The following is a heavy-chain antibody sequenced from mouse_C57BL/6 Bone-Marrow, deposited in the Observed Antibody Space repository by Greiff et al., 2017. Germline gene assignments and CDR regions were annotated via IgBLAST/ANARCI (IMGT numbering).Heavy chain of an antibody. D-gene: IGHD2-1*01. CDR2: IDPETGGT. J-gene: IGHJ3*01. CDR1: GYTFTDYE. Sequence: QVQLQQSGADLVRPGASVTLSCKASGYTFTDYEMHWVKQTPVHGLEWIGAIDPETGGTAYNQKFKGQDILTADKSSSTAYMQLSSLTTEDSAIYYCARRRGLLFFAYWGQGTLVTVSA. V-gene: IGHV1-15*01. CDR3: ARRRGLLFFAY.